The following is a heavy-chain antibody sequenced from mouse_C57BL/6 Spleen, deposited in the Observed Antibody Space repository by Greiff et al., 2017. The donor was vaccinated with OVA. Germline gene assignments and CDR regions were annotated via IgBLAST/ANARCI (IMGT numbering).Heavy chain of an antibody. CDR3: ARLGKGYFDV. CDR1: GFTFSSYG. J-gene: IGHJ1*03. V-gene: IGHV5-6*01. Sequence: EVMLVESGGDLVKPGGSLKLSCAASGFTFSSYGMSWVRQTPDKRLEWVATISSGGSYTYYPDSVKGRFPISRDNAKHTLYLQMSSLKSEDTAMYYCARLGKGYFDVWGTGTTVTVSS. CDR2: ISSGGSYT. D-gene: IGHD4-1*01.